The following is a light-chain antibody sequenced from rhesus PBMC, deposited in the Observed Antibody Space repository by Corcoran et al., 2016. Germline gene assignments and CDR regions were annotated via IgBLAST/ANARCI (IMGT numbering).Light chain of an antibody. CDR3: LQDSTPPYS. V-gene: IGKV1-94*01. J-gene: IGKJ2*01. Sequence: GDRVTVTCRASQHIDKELSWYQQKPGKAPTLLIYAASSLQTGVSSRFSGSGSGTDFTLTVNSLQPEDVATFYCLQDSTPPYSFRQGTKVEI. CDR2: AAS. CDR1: QHIDKE.